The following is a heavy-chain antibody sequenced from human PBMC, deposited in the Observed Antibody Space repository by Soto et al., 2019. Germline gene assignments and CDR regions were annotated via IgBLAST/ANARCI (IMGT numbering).Heavy chain of an antibody. CDR1: GFTFINYA. D-gene: IGHD6-13*01. CDR2: ISNRGSDT. J-gene: IGHJ4*02. CDR3: AKDTYSSSWYF. Sequence: GGSLRLSCAGSGFTFINYAMTWVRQAPGKGLEWVSSISNRGSDTYYVDSVKGRFTISRDNSKNTLYLQMNNLRAEDTAVYYCAKDTYSSSWYFWGQATLVTVSS. V-gene: IGHV3-23*01.